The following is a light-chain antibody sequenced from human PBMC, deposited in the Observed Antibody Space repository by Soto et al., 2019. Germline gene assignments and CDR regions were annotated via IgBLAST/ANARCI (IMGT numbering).Light chain of an antibody. CDR3: PQYAGSPRT. CDR2: GAS. J-gene: IGKJ1*01. Sequence: EIVLTQSPGTLSLSPRERATLSCRASQSVSNAYLAWYQHKVGQSPMLLIYGASNRAPGIPDRFSGSGSGTDFTLTMSRLEPDDFDVYYCPQYAGSPRTFGQGTQVEVK. CDR1: QSVSNAY. V-gene: IGKV3-20*01.